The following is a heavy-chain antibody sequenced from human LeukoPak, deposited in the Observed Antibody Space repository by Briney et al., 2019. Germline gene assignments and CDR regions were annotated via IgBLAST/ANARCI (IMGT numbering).Heavy chain of an antibody. Sequence: PGGSLRLSCAASGFTFSSYGMHWVRQAPGKGLEWVAVIWYDGSNKYYADSVKGRFTISRDNSKNTLYLQMNSLRAEDTAVYYCAREYYYGSGSYTSYFDYWGQETLVTVSS. CDR3: AREYYYGSGSYTSYFDY. V-gene: IGHV3-33*01. CDR1: GFTFSSYG. D-gene: IGHD3-10*01. J-gene: IGHJ4*02. CDR2: IWYDGSNK.